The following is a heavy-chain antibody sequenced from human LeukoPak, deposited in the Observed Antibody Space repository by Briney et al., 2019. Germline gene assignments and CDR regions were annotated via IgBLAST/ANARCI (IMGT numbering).Heavy chain of an antibody. Sequence: ASVKVSCKASGGTFSSYAISWVRQAPGQGLEWMGRIIPIFGTANYAQKFQGRVTITTDESTSTAYMELSSLRSEDTAVYYCARFSGLYYYMDVWGKGTTVTVSS. D-gene: IGHD2-8*02. CDR3: ARFSGLYYYMDV. V-gene: IGHV1-69*05. J-gene: IGHJ6*03. CDR2: IIPIFGTA. CDR1: GGTFSSYA.